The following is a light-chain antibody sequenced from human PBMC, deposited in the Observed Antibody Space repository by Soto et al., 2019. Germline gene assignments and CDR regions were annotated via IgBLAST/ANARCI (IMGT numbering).Light chain of an antibody. CDR2: GNN. Sequence: QSVLTQPPSVSGAPGQRVTISCTGSSSNIGAGYGVHWYQQLPGTAPKLLIYGNNNRPSGVPDRFSGSKSGTSASLAITGLQAEDEADYYCQSYDRSLSCVFGTGTKLTVL. CDR1: SSNIGAGYG. V-gene: IGLV1-40*01. CDR3: QSYDRSLSCV. J-gene: IGLJ1*01.